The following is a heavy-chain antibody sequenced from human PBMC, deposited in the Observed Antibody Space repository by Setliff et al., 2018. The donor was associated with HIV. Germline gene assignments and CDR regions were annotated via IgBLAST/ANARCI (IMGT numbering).Heavy chain of an antibody. V-gene: IGHV4-59*06. CDR3: GRVTDKSDDPDDY. J-gene: IGHJ4*02. CDR2: IYYSGSA. D-gene: IGHD1-1*01. CDR1: GGSISSYY. Sequence: SETLSLTCTVSGGSISSYYWGWIRQHPGKGLEYIGYIYYSGSAYYSPSLKSRVTLSLDTSENQFSLRLSSVTAADPAVYYCGRVTDKSDDPDDYWGQGTLVTVSS.